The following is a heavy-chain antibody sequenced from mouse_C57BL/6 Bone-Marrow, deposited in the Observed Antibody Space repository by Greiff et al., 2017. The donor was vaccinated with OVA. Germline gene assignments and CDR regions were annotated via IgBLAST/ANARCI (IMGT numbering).Heavy chain of an antibody. D-gene: IGHD1-1*01. Sequence: EVKVVESEGGLVQPGSSMKLSCTASGFTFSDYYMAWVRQVPEKGLEWVANINYDGSSTYYLDSLKSRFIISRDNAKNILYLQMSSLKSEDTATYYCARGDYYGSSYNYWGKGTTLTVSS. CDR2: INYDGSST. J-gene: IGHJ2*01. CDR3: ARGDYYGSSYNY. CDR1: GFTFSDYY. V-gene: IGHV5-16*01.